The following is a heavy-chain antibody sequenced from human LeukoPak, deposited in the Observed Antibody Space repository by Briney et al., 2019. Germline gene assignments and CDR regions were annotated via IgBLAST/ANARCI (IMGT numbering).Heavy chain of an antibody. J-gene: IGHJ6*03. Sequence: SETLSLTCTVSGGSISSSSYYWGWIRQPPGKGLEWIGSIYYSGSTYYNPSLKSRVTISVDTSKNQFSLKLSSVTAADTAVYYCARVMGGMMVRGVNRLDYYYYMDVWGKGTTVTISS. D-gene: IGHD3-10*01. CDR2: IYYSGST. V-gene: IGHV4-39*07. CDR3: ARVMGGMMVRGVNRLDYYYYMDV. CDR1: GGSISSSSYY.